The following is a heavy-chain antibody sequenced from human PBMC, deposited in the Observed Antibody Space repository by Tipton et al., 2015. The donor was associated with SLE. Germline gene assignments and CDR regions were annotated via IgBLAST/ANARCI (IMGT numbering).Heavy chain of an antibody. CDR3: AKRGGAWNAALYTFDV. V-gene: IGHV5-51*03. D-gene: IGHD1-1*01. CDR1: GYTFTNSW. CDR2: IYPGDSDT. Sequence: QLVQSGAEVKKPGESLKISCRGSGYTFTNSWIGWVRQMPGKGLEWMGMIYPGDSDTRYSPSFEGQVTISADKSVSAAYLHWTSGKASDPAIYYCAKRGGAWNAALYTFDVWGQGTAVTVSS. J-gene: IGHJ3*01.